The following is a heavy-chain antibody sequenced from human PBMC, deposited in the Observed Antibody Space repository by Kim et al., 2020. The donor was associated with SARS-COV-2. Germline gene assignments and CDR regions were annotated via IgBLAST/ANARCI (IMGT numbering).Heavy chain of an antibody. CDR3: ARLHGGVDY. V-gene: IGHV4-59*08. Sequence: GSTNYNPSLKSRVTIAVDTSKNQCSLKLSSVTAADTAVYYCARLHGGVDYWGQGTLVTVSS. J-gene: IGHJ4*02. D-gene: IGHD3-3*01. CDR2: GST.